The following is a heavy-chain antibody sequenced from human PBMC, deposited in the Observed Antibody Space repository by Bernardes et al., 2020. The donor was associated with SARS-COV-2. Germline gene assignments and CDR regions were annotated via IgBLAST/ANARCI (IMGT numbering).Heavy chain of an antibody. J-gene: IGHJ6*02. V-gene: IGHV1-69*13. Sequence: SVKVSCKASGGTFSSYAISWVRQAPGQGLEWMGGIIPIFGTANYAQKFQGRVTITADESTSTAYMELSSLRSEDTAVYYCARNGWSTGTPTRYYGMDVWGQGPTVTVSS. CDR1: GGTFSSYA. CDR3: ARNGWSTGTPTRYYGMDV. D-gene: IGHD1-7*01. CDR2: IIPIFGTA.